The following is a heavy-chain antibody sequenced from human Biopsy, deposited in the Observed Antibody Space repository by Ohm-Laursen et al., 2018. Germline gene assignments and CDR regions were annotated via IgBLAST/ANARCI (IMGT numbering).Heavy chain of an antibody. V-gene: IGHV4-34*08. Sequence: SQTLSLTCAVFGKTFSDYQWSWIRQPPGKGLEWIGQINQAGTTNYNLSPKSRVSISADASKYEYSPRLTSVTAADTAVYLCGNEVHGRDYWGLGAQVTVSS. J-gene: IGHJ4*02. CDR2: INQAGTT. D-gene: IGHD2-15*01. CDR3: GNEVHGRDY. CDR1: GKTFSDYQ.